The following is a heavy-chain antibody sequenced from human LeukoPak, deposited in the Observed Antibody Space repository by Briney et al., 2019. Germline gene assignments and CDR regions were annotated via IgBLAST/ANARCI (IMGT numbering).Heavy chain of an antibody. Sequence: PSETLSLTCTVSGGSVSSGSYYWSWIRQPPGKGLEWIGYIYYSGSTNYNPSLKSRVTISVDTSKNQFSLKLSSVTAADTAVYYCAGWFGEYPSLTYYYYGMDVWGQGTTVTVSS. J-gene: IGHJ6*02. D-gene: IGHD3-10*01. V-gene: IGHV4-61*01. CDR2: IYYSGST. CDR1: GGSVSSGSYY. CDR3: AGWFGEYPSLTYYYYGMDV.